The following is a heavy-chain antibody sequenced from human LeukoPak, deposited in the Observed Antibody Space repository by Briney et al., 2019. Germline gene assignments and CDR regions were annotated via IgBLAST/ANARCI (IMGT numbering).Heavy chain of an antibody. V-gene: IGHV3-64*01. CDR1: GFTFSSYA. CDR2: ISSNGGST. CDR3: ARELYNWNDGAFDI. J-gene: IGHJ3*02. D-gene: IGHD1-20*01. Sequence: GGSLRLSCAASGFTFSSYAMHWVRQAPGKGLEYVSAISSNGGSTYSANSVKGRFTISRDNSKNTLYLQMGSLRAEDTAVYYCARELYNWNDGAFDIWGQGTMVTVSS.